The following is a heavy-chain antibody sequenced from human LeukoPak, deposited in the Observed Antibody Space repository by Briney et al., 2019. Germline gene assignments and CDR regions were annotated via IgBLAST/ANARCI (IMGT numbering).Heavy chain of an antibody. D-gene: IGHD3-22*01. CDR3: AGTYYYDSSGYRYFDY. Sequence: SETLSLTCTVSGGSISSYYWSWIRQPPGKGLEWIGYIYYSGSTNYNPSLKSRVTISVDTSKNQFPLKLSSVTAADTAVYYCAGTYYYDSSGYRYFDYWGQGTLVTVSS. CDR1: GGSISSYY. CDR2: IYYSGST. J-gene: IGHJ4*02. V-gene: IGHV4-59*08.